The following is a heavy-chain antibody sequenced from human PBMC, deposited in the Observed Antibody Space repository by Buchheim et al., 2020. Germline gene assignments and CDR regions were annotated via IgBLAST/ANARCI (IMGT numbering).Heavy chain of an antibody. V-gene: IGHV3-7*01. J-gene: IGHJ4*02. D-gene: IGHD6-19*01. CDR2: IKQDGSEE. CDR3: VGSPYNSAVFDY. CDR1: GFTFSSYW. Sequence: EVQLVESGGGLVQPGASLRLSCAASGFTFSSYWMSWVRQAPGKGLEWVANIKQDGSEEHYVDSVKGRFIISRDNAKNSLDLQMNSLRADDTAVYYCVGSPYNSAVFDYWGQGAL.